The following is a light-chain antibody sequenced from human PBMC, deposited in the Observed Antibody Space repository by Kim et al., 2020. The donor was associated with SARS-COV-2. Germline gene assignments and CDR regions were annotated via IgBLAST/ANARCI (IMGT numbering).Light chain of an antibody. CDR2: SSS. J-gene: IGKJ2*01. CDR3: HQSSSLPYT. CDR1: KSIGSS. V-gene: IGKV6D-21*02. Sequence: ATTTKRSTITSRASKSIGSSLPCYQQKPDQSPKLLIKSSSQSISGVPSRFSGSGSGTDFTLTINSLEAEDASAYYCHQSSSLPYTFGQGTKLEI.